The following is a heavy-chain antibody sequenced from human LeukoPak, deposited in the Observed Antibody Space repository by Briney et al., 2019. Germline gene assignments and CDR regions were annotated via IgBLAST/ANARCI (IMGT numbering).Heavy chain of an antibody. CDR2: IYHSGST. CDR1: GGSISSGGYY. J-gene: IGHJ5*02. D-gene: IGHD5-18*01. CDR3: ARYKYSYGFNWFDP. V-gene: IGHV4-30-2*02. Sequence: PSQTLSLTCTVSGGSISSGGYYWSWIRQPPGKGLEWIGYIYHSGSTYYNPSLKSRVTISVDTSKNQFSLKLSSVTAADTAVYYCARYKYSYGFNWFDPWGQGTLVTVSS.